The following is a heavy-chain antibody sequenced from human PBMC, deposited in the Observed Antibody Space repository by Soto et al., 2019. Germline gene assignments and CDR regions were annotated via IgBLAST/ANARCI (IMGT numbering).Heavy chain of an antibody. J-gene: IGHJ4*02. Sequence: ASVKVSCKASGYTFTSYGISWVRPAPGQGLKWMGWISAYNGNTNYAQKLQGRVTMTTDTSTSTAYMELRSLRSDDTAVYYCARDSTPLTYYYGSGSYYNPFDYWGQGTLVTVSS. CDR2: ISAYNGNT. V-gene: IGHV1-18*01. D-gene: IGHD3-10*01. CDR1: GYTFTSYG. CDR3: ARDSTPLTYYYGSGSYYNPFDY.